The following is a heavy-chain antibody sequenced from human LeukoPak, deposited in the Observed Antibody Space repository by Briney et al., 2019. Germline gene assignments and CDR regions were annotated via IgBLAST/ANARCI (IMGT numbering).Heavy chain of an antibody. CDR2: IYTSGST. D-gene: IGHD3-22*01. CDR3: ARDQADYYDSSGYYFGYYYYMDV. Sequence: PSETLSLTCTVSGGSISSYYWSWIRQPAGKGLEWIGRIYTSGSTNYNPSLKSRVTMSVDTSKNQFSLKLSSVTAADTAVYYCARDQADYYDSSGYYFGYYYYMDVWGKGTTVTVSS. J-gene: IGHJ6*03. CDR1: GGSISSYY. V-gene: IGHV4-4*07.